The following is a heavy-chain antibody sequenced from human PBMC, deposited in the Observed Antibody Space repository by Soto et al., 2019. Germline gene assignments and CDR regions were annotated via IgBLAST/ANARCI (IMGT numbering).Heavy chain of an antibody. V-gene: IGHV3-7*01. CDR1: GFTVSSNY. Sequence: GGSLRLSCAASGFTVSSNYMSWVRQGPGKGLEWVANTNQDGSDKYYVDSVKGRFTISRDNAENSLYLQMNSLRVEDTAVYYCVRDLGRYCSGGSCYSAWGQGTLVTVSS. CDR2: TNQDGSDK. CDR3: VRDLGRYCSGGSCYSA. D-gene: IGHD2-15*01. J-gene: IGHJ5*02.